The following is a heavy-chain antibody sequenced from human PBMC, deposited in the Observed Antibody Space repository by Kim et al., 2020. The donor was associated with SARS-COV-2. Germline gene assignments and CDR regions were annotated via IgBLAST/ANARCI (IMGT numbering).Heavy chain of an antibody. CDR3: ERSGRDAVWLGEFNDAFDI. CDR2: INHSGST. CDR1: GGSFSGYY. D-gene: IGHD3-10*01. J-gene: IGHJ3*02. Sequence: SETLSLTCAVYGGSFSGYYWSWIRQPPGKGLEWIGEINHSGSTNYNPSLKSRVTILVDTSKNQFSLKLSSVTARDTAVYYCERSGRDAVWLGEFNDAFDIWGQGTMVTVSS. V-gene: IGHV4-34*01.